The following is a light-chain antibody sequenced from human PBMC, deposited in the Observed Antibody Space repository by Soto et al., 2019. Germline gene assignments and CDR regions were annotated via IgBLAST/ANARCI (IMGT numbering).Light chain of an antibody. CDR1: SGHSSYA. CDR2: LNSDGSH. CDR3: QTWGSGIRV. J-gene: IGLJ3*02. V-gene: IGLV4-69*02. Sequence: QAVVTQSPSASASLGASVKLTCTLSSGHSSYAIAWYQQQPEKGPRYLMKLNSDGSHSKGDGIPDRFSGSSSGAERYLTISSHQSEDEADYYCQTWGSGIRVFGGGTKLTVL.